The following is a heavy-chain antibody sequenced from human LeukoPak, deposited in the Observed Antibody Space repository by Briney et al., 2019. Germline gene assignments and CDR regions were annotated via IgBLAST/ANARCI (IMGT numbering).Heavy chain of an antibody. J-gene: IGHJ4*02. D-gene: IGHD1-14*01. CDR1: GGSFSNYY. CDR2: IHQSGRT. CDR3: ARYNREGSDTDY. V-gene: IGHV4-34*01. Sequence: PSETLSLTCAVYGGSFSNYYWSWIRQPPGKGLEWIGEIHQSGRTNYNPSLKSRVTISVDTSKNQFSLKLSSVTAADTAEYYCARYNREGSDTDYWGQGTLVTVSS.